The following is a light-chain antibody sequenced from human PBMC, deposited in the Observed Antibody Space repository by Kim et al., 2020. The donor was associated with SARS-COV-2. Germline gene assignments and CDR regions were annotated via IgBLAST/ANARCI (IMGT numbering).Light chain of an antibody. Sequence: APGETARITWWGTNMGSNSVHWYQQRPGRAPVLVIYYDRARPSGIPERFSGSNSGNTATLTISGVEAGDEADYYCQVWDTNTDRHVFGSGTKVTVL. J-gene: IGLJ1*01. CDR3: QVWDTNTDRHV. CDR2: YDR. V-gene: IGLV3-21*01. CDR1: NMGSNS.